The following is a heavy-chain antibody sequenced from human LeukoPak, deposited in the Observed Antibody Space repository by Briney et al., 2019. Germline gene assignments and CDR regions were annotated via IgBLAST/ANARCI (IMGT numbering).Heavy chain of an antibody. CDR2: IYYSGST. J-gene: IGHJ6*02. D-gene: IGHD2-15*01. V-gene: IGHV4-39*07. Sequence: SETLSLTCTVSGGSISSSSYYWGWIRQPPGKGLEWIGSIYYSGSTYYNPSLKSRVTISVDTSKNQFSLKLSSVTAADTAVYYCARMYCSRGSCYPLFYYYAMDVWGQGTTVTVSS. CDR1: GGSISSSSYY. CDR3: ARMYCSRGSCYPLFYYYAMDV.